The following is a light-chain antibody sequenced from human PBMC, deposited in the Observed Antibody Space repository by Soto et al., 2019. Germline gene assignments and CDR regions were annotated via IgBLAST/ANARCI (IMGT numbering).Light chain of an antibody. V-gene: IGKV1-39*01. CDR2: AAS. CDR1: QSISSY. Sequence: DIQMTQSLSSLSASVGDRVTITCRASQSISSYLNWYQQKPGKAPKFLIYAASSLQSGVPSRVSGSRSGTDFTLTISSLQPEDFATYFWQQTYSTPLTFGGGTKVEIK. CDR3: QQTYSTPLT. J-gene: IGKJ4*01.